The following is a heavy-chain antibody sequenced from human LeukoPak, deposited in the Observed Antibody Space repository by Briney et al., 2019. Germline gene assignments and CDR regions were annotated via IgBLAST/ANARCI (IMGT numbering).Heavy chain of an antibody. CDR3: ARPMQQLASFDY. D-gene: IGHD6-13*01. V-gene: IGHV1-2*02. CDR2: INPNSGGT. CDR1: GYTFIGYY. J-gene: IGHJ4*02. Sequence: ASVKVSCKASGYTFIGYYMHWVRQAPGQGLEWMGWINPNSGGTNYAQKFQGRVTMTRDTSISTAYMELSRLRSDDTAVYYCARPMQQLASFDYWGQGTLVTVSS.